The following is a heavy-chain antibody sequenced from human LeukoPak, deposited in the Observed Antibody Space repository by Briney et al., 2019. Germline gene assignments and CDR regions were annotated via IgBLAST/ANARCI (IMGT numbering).Heavy chain of an antibody. J-gene: IGHJ6*03. CDR3: AGSDYYYYMDV. CDR1: GGSINSSSYY. CDR2: IYHSGST. V-gene: IGHV4-39*01. D-gene: IGHD3-10*01. Sequence: SETLSLTCTVSGGSINSSSYYWGWIRQPPGKGLEWIGSIYHSGSTYYNPSLKSRVTISVDTSKNQFSLKLSSVTAADTAVFYCAGSDYYYYMDVWGKGTTVTVPS.